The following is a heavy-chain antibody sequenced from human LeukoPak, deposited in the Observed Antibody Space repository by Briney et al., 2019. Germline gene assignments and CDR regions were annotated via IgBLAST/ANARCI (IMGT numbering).Heavy chain of an antibody. CDR1: GFPFSSYG. J-gene: IGHJ4*02. CDR2: IWYDGSNK. CDR3: ARVDTAMVL. D-gene: IGHD5-18*01. Sequence: GSLRLSFAASGFPFSSYGMHWVRPAPGKGLEWVAVIWYDGSNKYYADSVKGRFTISRDNSKNTLYLQMNSLRAEDTAVYYCARVDTAMVLWGQGTLVTVSS. V-gene: IGHV3-33*01.